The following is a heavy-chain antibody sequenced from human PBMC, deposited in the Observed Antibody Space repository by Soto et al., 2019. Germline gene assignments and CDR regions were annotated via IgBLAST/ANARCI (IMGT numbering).Heavy chain of an antibody. J-gene: IGHJ5*02. CDR2: ISSSGSTI. CDR3: ARERVGATRNWFDP. V-gene: IGHV3-48*03. Sequence: LRLSCAASGFTFSSYERNWVRQAPGKGLEWVSYISSSGSTIYYADSVKGRFSISRGNAKKSLYLQMNSLRAEDTAVYYCARERVGATRNWFDPCGQGPLVTVSS. CDR1: GFTFSSYE. D-gene: IGHD4-17*01.